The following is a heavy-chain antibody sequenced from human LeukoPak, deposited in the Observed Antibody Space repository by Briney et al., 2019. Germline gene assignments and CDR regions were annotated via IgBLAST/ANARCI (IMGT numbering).Heavy chain of an antibody. CDR3: ARDRLGELSLMFDY. J-gene: IGHJ4*02. V-gene: IGHV3-30*04. Sequence: PGGSLRLSCAASGFTFSSYAMHWVRQAPGKGLEWVAVISYDGSNKYYADSVKGRFTISRDNSKNTLYLQMNSLRAEDTAVYYCARDRLGELSLMFDYWGQGTLVTVSS. D-gene: IGHD3-16*02. CDR2: ISYDGSNK. CDR1: GFTFSSYA.